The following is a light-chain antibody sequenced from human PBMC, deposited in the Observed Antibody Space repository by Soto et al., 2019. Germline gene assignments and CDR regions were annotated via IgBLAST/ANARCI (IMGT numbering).Light chain of an antibody. CDR3: QQYENYWT. J-gene: IGKJ1*01. V-gene: IGKV1-5*01. CDR2: DAS. CDR1: QSISAW. Sequence: DIQMTQYHSTLSATAGDRVSISCRASQSISAWLAWYQKKPGKAPKLLIYDASNLASGVPSRFSGSGSGTEFTLTISNLQPADFATYYCQQYENYWTFGQGTKVDIK.